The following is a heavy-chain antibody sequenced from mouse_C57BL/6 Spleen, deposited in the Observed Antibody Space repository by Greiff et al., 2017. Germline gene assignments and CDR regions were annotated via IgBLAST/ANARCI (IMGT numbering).Heavy chain of an antibody. D-gene: IGHD1-1*01. CDR2: ISSGGSYT. CDR1: GFTFSSSG. J-gene: IGHJ1*03. Sequence: EVKLMESGGDLVKPGGSLKLSCAASGFTFSSSGMSWVRQTPDKRLEWVATISSGGSYTYYPHSVKGRFTISRDNAKNTLYLQMSSLKSEDTAMYYCARDGSKSFDVWGTGTTVTVSS. V-gene: IGHV5-6*01. CDR3: ARDGSKSFDV.